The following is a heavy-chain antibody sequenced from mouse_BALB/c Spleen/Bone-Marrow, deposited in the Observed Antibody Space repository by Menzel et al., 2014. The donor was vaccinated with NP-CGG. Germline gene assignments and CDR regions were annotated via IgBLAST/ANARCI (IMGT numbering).Heavy chain of an antibody. D-gene: IGHD2-4*01. CDR1: GFTFSSFG. CDR2: ISNGSSTI. Sequence: EVKLMESGGGLVQPGGPRKLSCAASGFTFSSFGMHWVRQAPEKGLEWVAYISNGSSTIYYADTVKGRFTISRDNPKNTLFLQMTSLMSEDTAMYYCARKGAMITHYYAMDYWGQGTSVTVSS. J-gene: IGHJ4*01. CDR3: ARKGAMITHYYAMDY. V-gene: IGHV5-17*02.